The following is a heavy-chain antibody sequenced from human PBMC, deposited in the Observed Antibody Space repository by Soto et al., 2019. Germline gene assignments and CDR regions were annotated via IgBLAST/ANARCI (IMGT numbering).Heavy chain of an antibody. CDR2: ISYDGSNK. CDR1: GFTFSSYA. Sequence: QVQLVESGGGVVQPGRSLRLSCAASGFTFSSYAMHWVRQAPGKGLEWVAVISYDGSNKYYADSVKGRFTISRDNSKYTLYLRMNSLRAEDTAVYYGARDLSSWGQGTLVTVSS. D-gene: IGHD3-16*02. J-gene: IGHJ4*02. CDR3: ARDLSS. V-gene: IGHV3-30-3*01.